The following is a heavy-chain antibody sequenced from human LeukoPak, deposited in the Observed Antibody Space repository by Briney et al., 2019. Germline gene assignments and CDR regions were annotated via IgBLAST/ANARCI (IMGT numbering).Heavy chain of an antibody. V-gene: IGHV4-59*01. J-gene: IGHJ4*02. D-gene: IGHD3-10*01. CDR3: ARCYYGSGSSPPVFDY. Sequence: PSETLSLTCTVSGGSISSYYWSWIRQPPGKGLEWIGYIYYSGSTNYNPSLKSRVTISVDTSKNQFSLKLSSVTAADTAVYYCARCYYGSGSSPPVFDYWGQGTLVTVSS. CDR1: GGSISSYY. CDR2: IYYSGST.